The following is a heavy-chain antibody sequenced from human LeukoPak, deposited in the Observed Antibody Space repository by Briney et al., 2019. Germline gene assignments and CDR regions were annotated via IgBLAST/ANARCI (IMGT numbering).Heavy chain of an antibody. J-gene: IGHJ4*02. CDR3: ARDDIIVGATTLDY. CDR1: GFIFSTYA. D-gene: IGHD1-26*01. V-gene: IGHV3-30*04. CDR2: ISSDGSNK. Sequence: GGSLRLSCEASGFIFSTYAMHWVRQAPGKGLEWLAVISSDGSNKYHVDSVKGRFTISRDNSKNTLYLEMDSVRLGDTAVYYCARDDIIVGATTLDYWGPGTLVTVSS.